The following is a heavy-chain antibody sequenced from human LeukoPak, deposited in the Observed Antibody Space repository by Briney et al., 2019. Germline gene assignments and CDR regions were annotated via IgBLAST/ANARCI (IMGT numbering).Heavy chain of an antibody. V-gene: IGHV3-15*01. CDR1: GFTFSSYW. D-gene: IGHD2-15*01. J-gene: IGHJ4*02. Sequence: GGSLRLSCAASGFTFSSYWMHWVRQAPGKGLEWVGRIKSKTDGGTTDYAAPVKGRFTISRDDSENTLFLQMNSLKTEDTAVYYCTTESCSGGTCNALYFDYWGRGTLVTVSS. CDR3: TTESCSGGTCNALYFDY. CDR2: IKSKTDGGTT.